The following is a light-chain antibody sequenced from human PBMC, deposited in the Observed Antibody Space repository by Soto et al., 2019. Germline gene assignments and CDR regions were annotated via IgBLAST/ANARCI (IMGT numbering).Light chain of an antibody. J-gene: IGLJ2*01. V-gene: IGLV1-40*01. CDR2: GNN. CDR1: SSNLGAHYD. CDR3: QSYDSSLSGSKV. Sequence: QSVLTQLPSVSGAPGQRVTISCTGSSSNLGAHYDVHWYQQLPGTAPRLLIYGNNNRASGVPDRFSGSKSGTSASLAITGLQAEDEADYYCQSYDSSLSGSKVFGGGTKLTVL.